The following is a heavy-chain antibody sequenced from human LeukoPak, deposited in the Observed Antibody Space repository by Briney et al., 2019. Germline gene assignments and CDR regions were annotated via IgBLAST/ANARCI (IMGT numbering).Heavy chain of an antibody. CDR2: MNPYSGNT. J-gene: IGHJ4*02. CDR3: ARGRRDCSTSTCSYYFDY. V-gene: IGHV1-8*01. Sequence: GASVKVSCKASGYTLTNYDINWVRQATGQGLEWMGWMNPYSGNTGYAQKFQGRVTMTRNTSISTAYMELSGLRSEDTAVYYCARGRRDCSTSTCSYYFDYWGQGTLVTVSS. CDR1: GYTLTNYD. D-gene: IGHD2-2*01.